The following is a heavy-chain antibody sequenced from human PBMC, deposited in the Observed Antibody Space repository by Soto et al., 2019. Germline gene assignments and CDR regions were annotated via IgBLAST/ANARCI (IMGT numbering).Heavy chain of an antibody. CDR1: GFTFTTYW. V-gene: IGHV3-7*01. Sequence: EVQLVESGGGLVQPGGSLRLSCAASGFTFTTYWMSWVRQAPGKGLEWVANIKQDGSEKYYVDSVKGRFTISGDNAKNSLYLQMNSLRAEDTALYYCARVYPGSGWPYHYYGMDVWGQGTTVTVSS. CDR2: IKQDGSEK. J-gene: IGHJ6*02. CDR3: ARVYPGSGWPYHYYGMDV. D-gene: IGHD6-19*01.